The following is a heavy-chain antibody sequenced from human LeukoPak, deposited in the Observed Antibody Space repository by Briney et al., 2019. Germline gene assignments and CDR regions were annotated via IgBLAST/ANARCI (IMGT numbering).Heavy chain of an antibody. J-gene: IGHJ4*02. Sequence: GRSLRLSCAASGFTFSSYGMHWVRQAPGKGLEWVAVISYDGSNKYYADSVKGRFTISRDNSKNTLYLQMNSLGAEDTAVYYCAKDRADIVATYFDYWGQGTLVTVCS. CDR1: GFTFSSYG. D-gene: IGHD5-12*01. CDR3: AKDRADIVATYFDY. V-gene: IGHV3-30*18. CDR2: ISYDGSNK.